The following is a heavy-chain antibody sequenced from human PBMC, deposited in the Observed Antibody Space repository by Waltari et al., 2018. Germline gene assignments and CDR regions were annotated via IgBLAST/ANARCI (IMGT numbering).Heavy chain of an antibody. J-gene: IGHJ5*02. D-gene: IGHD4-4*01. Sequence: QLHLQESGPRLVKPSETLSLTCTVSGDSISTTTVYWAWIRQSPGKGLEGIGNVFYSGKAYYNAALKGRVSISVDRSKNHFSLNLKSVTAADTAQYFCARTALLTGAFDPWGQGILVTVSS. V-gene: IGHV4-39*07. CDR1: GDSISTTTVY. CDR2: VFYSGKA. CDR3: ARTALLTGAFDP.